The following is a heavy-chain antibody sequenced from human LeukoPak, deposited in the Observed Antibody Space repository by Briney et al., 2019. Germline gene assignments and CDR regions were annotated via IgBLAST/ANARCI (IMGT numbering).Heavy chain of an antibody. Sequence: PSETLSLTCAVYGGSFSGYYWSWIRQPPGKGLEWIGEINHSGSTNYNPSLKSRVTISVDTSKNQFSLKLSSVTAADTAVYYCARSADYGSGLNWYFDLWGRGTLVTVSS. CDR1: GGSFSGYY. V-gene: IGHV4-34*01. CDR3: ARSADYGSGLNWYFDL. CDR2: INHSGST. D-gene: IGHD3-10*01. J-gene: IGHJ2*01.